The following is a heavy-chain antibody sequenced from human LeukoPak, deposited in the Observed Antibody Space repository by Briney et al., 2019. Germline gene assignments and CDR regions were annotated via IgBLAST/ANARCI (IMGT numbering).Heavy chain of an antibody. CDR1: GFTFSDYY. CDR3: ARDRRAMSSYGYS. D-gene: IGHD5-18*01. V-gene: IGHV3-11*01. CDR2: SSSSGSTM. J-gene: IGHJ4*02. Sequence: GGSLRLSCAASGFTFSDYYMSWIRQAPGKGLEWVSYSSSSGSTMDYADSVKGRFTISRDNAKNSLYLQMNSLRAEDTAVYYCARDRRAMSSYGYSWGQGTLVTVSS.